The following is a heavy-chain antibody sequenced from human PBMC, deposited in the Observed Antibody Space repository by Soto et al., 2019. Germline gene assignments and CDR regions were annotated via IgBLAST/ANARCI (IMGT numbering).Heavy chain of an antibody. CDR3: ARDIYYYDSSGYYYYYYGMDV. V-gene: IGHV6-1*01. CDR2: TYYRSNWYN. CDR1: GDSVSSNSAA. J-gene: IGHJ6*02. Sequence: QVQLQQSGPGLVKPSQTLSLTCAISGDSVSSNSAAWNWIRQSPSIGLEWLGRTYYRSNWYNDYAVSVKSRITINPDTSKNQFSLQLNSVTPEDTAVYYCARDIYYYDSSGYYYYYYGMDVWGQGTTVTVSS. D-gene: IGHD3-22*01.